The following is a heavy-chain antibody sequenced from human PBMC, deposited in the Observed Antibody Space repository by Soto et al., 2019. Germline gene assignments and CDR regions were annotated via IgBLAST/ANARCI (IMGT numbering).Heavy chain of an antibody. Sequence: SETLSLTCTVSGGSISSYYWSWIRQPPGKGLEWIGYIYYSGSTNYNPSLKSRVTISVDTSKNQFSLKLSSVTAADTAVYYCARHAKGYYYGSGSYSWFDPWGQGTLVTVSS. J-gene: IGHJ5*02. D-gene: IGHD3-10*01. CDR2: IYYSGST. V-gene: IGHV4-59*08. CDR1: GGSISSYY. CDR3: ARHAKGYYYGSGSYSWFDP.